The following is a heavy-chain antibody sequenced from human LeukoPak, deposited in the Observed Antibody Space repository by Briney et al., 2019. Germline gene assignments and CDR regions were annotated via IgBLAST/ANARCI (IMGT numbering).Heavy chain of an antibody. CDR2: ISSSSSTI. CDR1: GFTFSSYS. CDR3: AGSIAGDDALGI. D-gene: IGHD6-6*01. V-gene: IGHV3-48*01. Sequence: GGSLRLSCAASGFTFSSYSMNWVRQAPGKGLEWVSYISSSSSTIYYADSVKGRFTISRDNAKNSLYLQMNSLRAEDTAVYYCAGSIAGDDALGIWGQGTMVTVSS. J-gene: IGHJ3*02.